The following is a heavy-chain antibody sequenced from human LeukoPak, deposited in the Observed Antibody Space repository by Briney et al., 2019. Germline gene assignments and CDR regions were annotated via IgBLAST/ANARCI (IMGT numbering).Heavy chain of an antibody. CDR1: GFTFSSHS. D-gene: IGHD3-10*01. V-gene: IGHV3-21*03. Sequence: GGSLRLSCAASGFTFSSHSMNWVRQAPGKGLEWVSSISSSSSYIYYADSVKGRFTISRDNAKNPLYLQMNSLRAEDTAVYYCARDCWDYGSGSYCGIDYWGQGTLVTVSS. CDR3: ARDCWDYGSGSYCGIDY. J-gene: IGHJ4*02. CDR2: ISSSSSYI.